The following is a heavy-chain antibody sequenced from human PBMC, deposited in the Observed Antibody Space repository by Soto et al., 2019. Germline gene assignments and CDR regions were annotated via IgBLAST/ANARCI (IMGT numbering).Heavy chain of an antibody. J-gene: IGHJ4*02. Sequence: QITLKESGPTLVKPTQTLTLTCTFSGFSLSTSGVGVCWIRQPPGKALEWLALIYWDDDKRYSPSLKSRLTITKDTSKNQVVLTMTNMDPVDTATYYCAHGPRGGSYVVFDYWGKGTLVTVSS. CDR1: GFSLSTSGVG. V-gene: IGHV2-5*02. D-gene: IGHD1-26*01. CDR2: IYWDDDK. CDR3: AHGPRGGSYVVFDY.